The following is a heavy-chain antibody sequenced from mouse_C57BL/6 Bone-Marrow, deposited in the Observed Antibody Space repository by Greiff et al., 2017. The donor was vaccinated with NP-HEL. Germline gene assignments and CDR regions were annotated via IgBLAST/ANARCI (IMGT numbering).Heavy chain of an antibody. CDR1: SFNIKDDY. V-gene: IGHV14-4*01. Sequence: VQLKQSGAELVRPGASVKLSCTASSFNIKDDYMHWVKQRPEQGLEWIGWIDPENGDTEYASKFQGKATITADTSSNTAYLQLSSLTSEDTAVYDCTSYYYGSPFDYWGQGTTLTVSS. CDR2: IDPENGDT. D-gene: IGHD1-1*01. CDR3: TSYYYGSPFDY. J-gene: IGHJ2*01.